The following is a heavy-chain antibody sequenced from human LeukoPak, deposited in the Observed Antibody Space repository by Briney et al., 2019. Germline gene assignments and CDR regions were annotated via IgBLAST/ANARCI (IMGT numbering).Heavy chain of an antibody. CDR1: GFTVSSTY. V-gene: IGHV3-66*02. CDR3: ARDETYYYDSSGYPEFVY. D-gene: IGHD3-22*01. Sequence: GGSLRLSCAASGFTVSSTYMSWVRQAPGKGLEWVSVIYSGGSTYYADSVKGRFTISRDNSKNTLYLQMNSLRAEDTAVYYCARDETYYYDSSGYPEFVYWGQGTLVTVSS. CDR2: IYSGGST. J-gene: IGHJ4*02.